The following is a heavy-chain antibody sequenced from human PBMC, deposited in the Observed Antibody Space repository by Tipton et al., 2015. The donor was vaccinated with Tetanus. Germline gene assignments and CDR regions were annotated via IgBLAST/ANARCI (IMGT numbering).Heavy chain of an antibody. D-gene: IGHD6-19*01. V-gene: IGHV4-59*01. CDR1: GASIRNYY. CDR3: ARIGWPQQNKPAFDL. Sequence: TLSLTCSVSGASIRNYYWAWIRQPPERGLEWIGYVHNSGSTKYSPSLRSRVTLSVDTSKNQFSLKLSAVTAADTAVYYCARIGWPQQNKPAFDLWGQGTMVTVSP. CDR2: VHNSGST. J-gene: IGHJ3*01.